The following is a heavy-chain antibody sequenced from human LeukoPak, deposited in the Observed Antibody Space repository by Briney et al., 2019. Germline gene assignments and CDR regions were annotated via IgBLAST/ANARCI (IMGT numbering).Heavy chain of an antibody. Sequence: GASVKGSCKASGYTFTSYDINWVRQATGQGLEWMGWMNPNSGNTRYPQKFQGRVTITRNTSISTAYMELSSLRSEDTAVYYCARATYYDFWSGPNDPWGQGTLVTVSS. CDR1: GYTFTSYD. J-gene: IGHJ5*02. V-gene: IGHV1-8*03. D-gene: IGHD3-3*01. CDR2: MNPNSGNT. CDR3: ARATYYDFWSGPNDP.